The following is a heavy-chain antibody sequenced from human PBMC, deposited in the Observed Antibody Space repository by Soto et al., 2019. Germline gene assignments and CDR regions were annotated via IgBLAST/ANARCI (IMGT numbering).Heavy chain of an antibody. J-gene: IGHJ3*02. V-gene: IGHV3-48*04. CDR1: GFTFSKYS. Sequence: GGSLRLSCAASGFTFSKYSMNWVRQAPGKGLEWVSYISSSSVAIYYADSVQGRFAISRDNAKNSLYLQMDSLRPEDTAVYYCARDIILIQPAPDAFDIWGQGTMVTVSS. CDR3: ARDIILIQPAPDAFDI. D-gene: IGHD3-10*01. CDR2: ISSSSVAI.